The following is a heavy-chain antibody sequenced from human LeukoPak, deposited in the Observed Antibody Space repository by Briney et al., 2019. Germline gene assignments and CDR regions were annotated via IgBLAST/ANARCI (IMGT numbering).Heavy chain of an antibody. D-gene: IGHD3-10*01. CDR3: TRGGYYGSGSYYPYHY. Sequence: SETLSLTCAVYGGSFSGYYWSWIRQPPGKGLEWIGEINHSGSTNYNPSLKSRVTISVDTSKNQFSLKLSSVTAADTAVYYCTRGGYYGSGSYYPYHYWGQGTLVTVSS. J-gene: IGHJ4*02. CDR1: GGSFSGYY. CDR2: INHSGST. V-gene: IGHV4-34*01.